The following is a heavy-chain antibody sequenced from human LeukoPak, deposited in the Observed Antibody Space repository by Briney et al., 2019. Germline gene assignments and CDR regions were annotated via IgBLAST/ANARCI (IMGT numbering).Heavy chain of an antibody. Sequence: PSETLSLTCAVYGGSFSGYYWSWIRQPPGKGLEWIGEINHSGSTNYNPSLKSRVTISVDTSKNQFSLKLSSVTAADTAVYYCARGTAARKRYYYYMDVWGKGTTVTVSS. CDR2: INHSGST. CDR3: ARGTAARKRYYYYMDV. D-gene: IGHD6-6*01. J-gene: IGHJ6*03. CDR1: GGSFSGYY. V-gene: IGHV4-34*01.